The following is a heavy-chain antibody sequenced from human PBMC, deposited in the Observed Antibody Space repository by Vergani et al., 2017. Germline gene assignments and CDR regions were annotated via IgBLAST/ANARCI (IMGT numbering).Heavy chain of an antibody. J-gene: IGHJ6*03. CDR3: AGRRDGSYYYMDV. CDR2: IKQDGSEK. V-gene: IGHV3-7*03. D-gene: IGHD5-24*01. Sequence: EVQLVESGGGLVQPGGSLRLSCAASGFTFSSYWMSWVRQAPGKGLEWVANIKQDGSEKYYVDSVKGRFTISRDNAKNSLYLQMNSLRSEDTAVYYCAGRRDGSYYYMDVWGKGTTVTVSS. CDR1: GFTFSSYW.